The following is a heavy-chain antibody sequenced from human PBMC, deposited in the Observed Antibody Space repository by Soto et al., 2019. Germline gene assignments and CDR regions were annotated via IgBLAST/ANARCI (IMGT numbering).Heavy chain of an antibody. CDR2: IYYSGST. J-gene: IGHJ4*02. D-gene: IGHD5-12*01. Sequence: PSETLSLTCTVSGGSISSGGYYWSWIRQHPGKGLEWIGYIYYSGSTYYNPSLKSRVTISVDTSKNQFSLKLSSVTAADTAVYYCETGGGYEAVDYWGQGTLVTVSS. CDR3: ETGGGYEAVDY. CDR1: GGSISSGGYY. V-gene: IGHV4-31*03.